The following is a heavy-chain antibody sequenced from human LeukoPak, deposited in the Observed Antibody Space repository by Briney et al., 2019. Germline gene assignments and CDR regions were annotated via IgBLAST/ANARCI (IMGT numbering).Heavy chain of an antibody. D-gene: IGHD2-15*01. J-gene: IGHJ4*02. CDR3: ARVIGWSLFDC. Sequence: GGSLRLSCSASGFTFSSYAMHWVRQAPGKGLEWVAVIWYDGGKEYLADSVKGRFTISRDNSKNTVYLQMNSLKTEDTAVYYCARVIGWSLFDCWGQGTLVTVSS. CDR1: GFTFSSYA. V-gene: IGHV3-33*08. CDR2: IWYDGGKE.